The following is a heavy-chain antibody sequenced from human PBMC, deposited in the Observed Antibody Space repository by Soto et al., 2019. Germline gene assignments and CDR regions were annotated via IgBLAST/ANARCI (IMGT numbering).Heavy chain of an antibody. CDR1: GGSISSYY. CDR3: AREGHYYDSRIDY. CDR2: IYYSGST. J-gene: IGHJ4*02. V-gene: IGHV4-59*01. D-gene: IGHD3-22*01. Sequence: QVQLQESGPGLVKPSETLSLTCTVSGGSISSYYWSWIRQPPGKGLEWIGYIYYSGSTNYNPSLKSRVTISVDTSKNQFSLKLSSVTAADTAVYYCAREGHYYDSRIDYWGQGTLVTVSS.